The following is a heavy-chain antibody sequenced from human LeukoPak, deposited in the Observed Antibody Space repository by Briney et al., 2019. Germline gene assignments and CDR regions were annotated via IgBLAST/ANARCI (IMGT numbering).Heavy chain of an antibody. CDR1: GFSFSSYA. CDR3: ARSTAGFDY. V-gene: IGHV3-30-3*01. Sequence: GGSLRLSCVVSGFSFSSYAMHWVRQAPGKGLEWAALISYDGSSKYYADSVKGRFTISRDNSKNTLFLQMDSLRAEDTAVYYCARSTAGFDYWGQGTLVTVSS. J-gene: IGHJ4*02. CDR2: ISYDGSSK. D-gene: IGHD2-2*01.